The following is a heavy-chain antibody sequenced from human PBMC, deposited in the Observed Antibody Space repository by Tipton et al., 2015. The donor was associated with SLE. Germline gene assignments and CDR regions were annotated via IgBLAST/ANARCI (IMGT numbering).Heavy chain of an antibody. CDR1: GDSVKSRY. CDR2: RFHDGNI. CDR3: ARGREWNWSPYYMDV. D-gene: IGHD1-1*01. J-gene: IGHJ6*03. V-gene: IGHV4-59*02. Sequence: TLSLTCTVSGDSVKSRYWTWVRQPAGRGLEWLAYRFHDGNINYNPSLKTRLTMSVDTSRDLFSLTLNSVTAADTGIYYCARGREWNWSPYYMDVWGKGTTVTVSS.